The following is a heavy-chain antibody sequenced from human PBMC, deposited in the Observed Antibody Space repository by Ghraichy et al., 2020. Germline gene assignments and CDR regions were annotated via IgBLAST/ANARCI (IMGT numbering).Heavy chain of an antibody. CDR3: AKVLLTHYYDSSGYDY. CDR2: ISGSGGST. Sequence: GGSLRLSCAASGFTFSSYAMSWVRQAPGKGLEWVSAISGSGGSTYYADSVKGRFTISRDNSKNTLYLQMNSLRAEDTAVYYCAKVLLTHYYDSSGYDYWGQGTLVTVSS. J-gene: IGHJ4*02. CDR1: GFTFSSYA. D-gene: IGHD3-22*01. V-gene: IGHV3-23*01.